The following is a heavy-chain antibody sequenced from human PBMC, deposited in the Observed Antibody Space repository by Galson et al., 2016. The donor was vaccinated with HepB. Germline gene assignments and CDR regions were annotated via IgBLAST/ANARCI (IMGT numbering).Heavy chain of an antibody. CDR1: GDSISSGGYS. CDR2: SYHSGRA. J-gene: IGHJ4*02. D-gene: IGHD6-13*01. CDR3: ARVPPSTWYGYFDS. Sequence: TLSLTCAVSGDSISSGGYSWSWIRQPPGNGLEWIGYSYHSGRANYNPSLKSRVTISVDKSKNNFSLNLNSVTAADTAGYYGARVPPSTWYGYFDSWGPGTLVTVSS. V-gene: IGHV4-30-2*01.